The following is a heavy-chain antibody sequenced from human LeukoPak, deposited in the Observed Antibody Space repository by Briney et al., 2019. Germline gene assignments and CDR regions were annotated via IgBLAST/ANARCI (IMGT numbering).Heavy chain of an antibody. J-gene: IGHJ4*02. CDR1: GGSISSGSYY. V-gene: IGHV4-61*02. CDR2: IYTSGST. Sequence: SETLSLTCTVSGGSISSGSYYWSWIRQPAGKGLEWIGRIYTSGSTNYNPSLKSRVTISVDTSMNQFSLKLSSVTAADTAVYYCARGGPYYYDSSGYYQDYWGQGTLVTVSS. D-gene: IGHD3-22*01. CDR3: ARGGPYYYDSSGYYQDY.